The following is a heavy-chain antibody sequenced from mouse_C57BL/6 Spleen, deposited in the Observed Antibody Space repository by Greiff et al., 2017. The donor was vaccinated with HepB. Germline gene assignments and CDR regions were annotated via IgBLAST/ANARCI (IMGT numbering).Heavy chain of an antibody. CDR1: GYSFTGYY. CDR3: ARNGDYDYDGYYAMDY. J-gene: IGHJ4*01. Sequence: VQLKESGPELVKPGASVKISCKASGYSFTGYYMNWVKQSPEKSLEWIGEINPSTGGTTYNQKFKAKATLTVDKSSSTAYMQLKSLTSEDSAVYYCARNGDYDYDGYYAMDYWGQGTSVTVSS. D-gene: IGHD2-4*01. V-gene: IGHV1-42*01. CDR2: INPSTGGT.